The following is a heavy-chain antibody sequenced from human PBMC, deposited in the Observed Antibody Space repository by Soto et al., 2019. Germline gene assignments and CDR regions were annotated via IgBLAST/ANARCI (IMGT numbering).Heavy chain of an antibody. CDR1: GYTFTNYA. CDR3: ARARSIYSSNWYDDY. CDR2: INAYNGNT. J-gene: IGHJ4*02. V-gene: IGHV1-18*01. Sequence: ASVKVSCKASGYTFTNYAISWVRQAPGQGLEWMGWINAYNGNTSYAQKLQGRVTMTSDTSTSTVYMELSSLRSEDTAVYYCARARSIYSSNWYDDYWGQGTLVTVSS. D-gene: IGHD6-13*01.